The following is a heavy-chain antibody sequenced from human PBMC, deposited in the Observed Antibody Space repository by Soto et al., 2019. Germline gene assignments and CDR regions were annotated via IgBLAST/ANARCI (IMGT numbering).Heavy chain of an antibody. V-gene: IGHV3-15*01. D-gene: IGHD3-3*01. CDR2: IKSKTDGGTT. J-gene: IGHJ4*02. Sequence: GGSLRLSCAASGFTFSNAWMSWVRQAPGKGLEWVGRIKSKTDGGTTDYAAPVKGRFTISRDDSKNTLYLQMNSLKTEDTAVYYCTTAAPGWSGYYGRFDYWGQGTLVTSPQ. CDR3: TTAAPGWSGYYGRFDY. CDR1: GFTFSNAW.